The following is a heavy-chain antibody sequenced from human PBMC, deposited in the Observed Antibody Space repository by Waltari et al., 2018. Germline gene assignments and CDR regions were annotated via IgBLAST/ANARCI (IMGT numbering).Heavy chain of an antibody. Sequence: QLQLQESGPGLVKPSETLSLTCTVSGGSISSSSYYWGWIRQPPGKGLEWIGSIYYSGSTYYNPSLKSRVTISVDTSKNQFSLKLSSVTAADTAVYYCASMVLYCGGDCSPPFDYWGQGTLVTVSS. CDR3: ASMVLYCGGDCSPPFDY. J-gene: IGHJ4*02. D-gene: IGHD2-21*01. CDR1: GGSISSSSYY. V-gene: IGHV4-39*07. CDR2: IYYSGST.